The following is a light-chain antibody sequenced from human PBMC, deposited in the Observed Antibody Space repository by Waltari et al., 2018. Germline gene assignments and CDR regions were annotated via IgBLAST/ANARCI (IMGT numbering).Light chain of an antibody. V-gene: IGKV3-11*01. CDR1: QSVSRY. CDR3: QQRGNWPQT. J-gene: IGKJ2*01. CDR2: DTS. Sequence: EIVLTQSPATLSMYPGERSTLSCRAIQSVSRYLAWYQQKPGQAPRLLIYDTSNRATGIPARCTGSGAGTDFALTISRLEAEDVAVYYCQQRGNWPQTFGQGTKLEIK.